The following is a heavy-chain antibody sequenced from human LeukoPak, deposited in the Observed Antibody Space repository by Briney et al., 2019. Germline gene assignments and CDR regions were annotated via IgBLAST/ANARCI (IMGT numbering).Heavy chain of an antibody. J-gene: IGHJ6*03. Sequence: GGSLRLSCAASGFTFSSYWMHWVRHAQGKGLGWVSRIHSDGSSTNYADSLKGRFTIYRDNAKNTLYLQMNSLRAEDTAVYYGASRLYYYYMDVWGKGTTVTVSS. CDR1: GFTFSSYW. CDR3: ASRLYYYYMDV. CDR2: IHSDGSST. V-gene: IGHV3-74*01.